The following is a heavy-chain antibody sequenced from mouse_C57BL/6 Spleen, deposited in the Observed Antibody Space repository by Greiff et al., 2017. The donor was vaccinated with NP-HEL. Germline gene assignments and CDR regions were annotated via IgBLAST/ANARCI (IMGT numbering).Heavy chain of an antibody. V-gene: IGHV3-6*01. CDR1: GYSITSGYY. Sequence: EVQVVESGPGLVKPSQSLSLTCSVTGYSITSGYYWNWIRQFPGNKLEWMGYISYDGSNNYNPSLKNRISITRDTSKNQFFLKLNSVTTEDTATYYCARQERNYAMDYWGQGTSVTVSS. CDR3: ARQERNYAMDY. J-gene: IGHJ4*01. CDR2: ISYDGSN.